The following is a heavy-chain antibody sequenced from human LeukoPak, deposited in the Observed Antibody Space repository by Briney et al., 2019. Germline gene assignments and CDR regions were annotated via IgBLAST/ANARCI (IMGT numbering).Heavy chain of an antibody. CDR3: ARGVGQQLVLYYYYMDV. J-gene: IGHJ6*03. V-gene: IGHV1-8*03. CDR1: GYTFTSYD. Sequence: ASVNVSFKASGYTFTSYDFNWVRQPTGQGLEWMGCINPNSGNTGYAQKFQGRVTITRNTSISTAYMELSSLRSEDTAVYYCARGVGQQLVLYYYYMDVWGKGTTVTVSS. D-gene: IGHD6-13*01. CDR2: INPNSGNT.